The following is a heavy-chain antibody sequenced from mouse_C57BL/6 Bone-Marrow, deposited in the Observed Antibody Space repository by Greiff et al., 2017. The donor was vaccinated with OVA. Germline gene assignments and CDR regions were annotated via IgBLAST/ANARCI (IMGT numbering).Heavy chain of an antibody. V-gene: IGHV2-4*01. J-gene: IGHJ1*03. CDR3: AKTGFITTVVATLDWYFDV. CDR2: IWSGGST. D-gene: IGHD1-1*01. CDR1: GFSLTSYG. Sequence: VQLQQSGPGLVQPSQSLSITCTVSGFSLTSYGVHWVRQPPGKGLEWLGVIWSGGSTDYNAAFISRLSISKDNSKSQVFFKMSSLQADDTAIYYCAKTGFITTVVATLDWYFDVWGTGTTVTVSS.